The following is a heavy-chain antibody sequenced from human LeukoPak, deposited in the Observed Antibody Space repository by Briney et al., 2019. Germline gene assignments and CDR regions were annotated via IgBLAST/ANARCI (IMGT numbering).Heavy chain of an antibody. CDR2: INPNSGGT. J-gene: IGHJ3*02. D-gene: IGHD2-2*01. CDR1: GYTFTGYY. Sequence: ASVKVSCKASGYTFTGYYMHWVRQAPGQGLEWMGWINPNSGGTNYAQKFQGRVTMTRDTSISTAYMELRSLRSDDTAVYYCARRIVPASDAFDIWGQGTMVTVSS. V-gene: IGHV1-2*02. CDR3: ARRIVPASDAFDI.